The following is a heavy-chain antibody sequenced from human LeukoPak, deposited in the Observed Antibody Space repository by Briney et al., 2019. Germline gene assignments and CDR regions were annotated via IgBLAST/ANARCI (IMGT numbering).Heavy chain of an antibody. Sequence: GASVKVSCKSSGCTFNSHGISWIRQAPGQGPEGMGWISGDYGYTKYAQKFQGRVTMTTDTSTDTSYMELRSLRSDEPAVYYCARNKTTGGGGFGYWGQGTLITVSS. D-gene: IGHD3-16*01. V-gene: IGHV1-18*04. J-gene: IGHJ4*02. CDR3: ARNKTTGGGGFGY. CDR1: GCTFNSHG. CDR2: ISGDYGYT.